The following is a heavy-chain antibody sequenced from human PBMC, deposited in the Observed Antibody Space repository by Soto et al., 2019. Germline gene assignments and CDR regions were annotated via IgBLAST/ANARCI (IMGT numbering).Heavy chain of an antibody. D-gene: IGHD3-10*02. Sequence: EKGLEWVSNIKQDRSEKYYVDSVKGRFTISRENAKNSLYLQMNSLRAEDTAVYYWAIFFLFQAEDGIRDVRSVSPFLLNRSSDL. CDR3: AIFFLFQAEDGIRDVRSVSPFLLNRSSDL. J-gene: IGHJ2*01. CDR2: IKQDRSEK. V-gene: IGHV3-7*05.